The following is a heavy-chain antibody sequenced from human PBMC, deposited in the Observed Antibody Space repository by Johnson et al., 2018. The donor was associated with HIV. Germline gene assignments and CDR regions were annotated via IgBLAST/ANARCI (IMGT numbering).Heavy chain of an antibody. J-gene: IGHJ3*02. CDR3: AKAVGGYAFDI. D-gene: IGHD1-26*01. Sequence: QVRLVESGGGLVQPGGSLRLSCAASGFTFSSYGMHWVRQAPGKGLEWVAFIRYDGSNKYYADSVKGRFTISRENSRNTLYLQMHSLRAEDTAVYYCAKAVGGYAFDIWGQGTIVTVSS. CDR2: IRYDGSNK. CDR1: GFTFSSYG. V-gene: IGHV3-30*02.